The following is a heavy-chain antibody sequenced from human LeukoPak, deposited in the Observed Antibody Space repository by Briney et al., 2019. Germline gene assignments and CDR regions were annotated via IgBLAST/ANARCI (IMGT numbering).Heavy chain of an antibody. CDR2: ISSSGSTI. Sequence: GGSLRLSCAASGFTFSSYEMNWVRQAPGKGLEWVSYISSSGSTIYYADSVKGRFTISRDNAKNSLYLQMNSLRVEDTAVYYCARDRVIWFGESSDAFDIWGQGTMVTVSS. J-gene: IGHJ3*02. CDR3: ARDRVIWFGESSDAFDI. D-gene: IGHD3-10*01. CDR1: GFTFSSYE. V-gene: IGHV3-48*03.